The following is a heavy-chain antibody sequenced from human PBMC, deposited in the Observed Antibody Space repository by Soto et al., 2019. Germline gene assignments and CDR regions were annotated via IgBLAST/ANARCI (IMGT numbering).Heavy chain of an antibody. CDR3: ATAGGTVVRVTSHYGMDV. V-gene: IGHV4-39*01. Sequence: PSETLSLTCTVSGGSISSSSYYWGWIRQPPGKGLEWIGSIYYSGSTYYNPSLKSRVTISVDTSKNQFSLKLSSVTAADTAVYYCATAGGTVVRVTSHYGMDVWGQGTTVTVSS. D-gene: IGHD1-26*01. J-gene: IGHJ6*02. CDR1: GGSISSSSYY. CDR2: IYYSGST.